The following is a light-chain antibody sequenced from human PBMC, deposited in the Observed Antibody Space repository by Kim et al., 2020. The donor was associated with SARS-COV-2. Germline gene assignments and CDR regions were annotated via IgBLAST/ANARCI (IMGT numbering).Light chain of an antibody. J-gene: IGLJ2*01. CDR3: SSYTSSSTPV. Sequence: GKSITIFCTGTSSDVGGYNYVSWYQQHPGKAPKLMIYDVSKRPSGVSNRFSGSKSGNTASLTISGLQAEDEADYYCSSYTSSSTPVFGGGTQLTVL. V-gene: IGLV2-14*04. CDR1: SSDVGGYNY. CDR2: DVS.